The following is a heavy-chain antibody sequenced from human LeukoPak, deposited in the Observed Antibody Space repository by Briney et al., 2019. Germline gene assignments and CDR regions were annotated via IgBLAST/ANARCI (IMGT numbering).Heavy chain of an antibody. D-gene: IGHD3-3*01. CDR1: GGTFSSYA. CDR2: ISAYNGNT. CDR3: ARNPYNFWSGYYTGGNYYYMDV. J-gene: IGHJ6*03. V-gene: IGHV1-18*01. Sequence: ASVKVSCKASGGTFSSYAISWVRQAPGQGLEWMGWISAYNGNTNYAQKLQGRVTMTTDTSTSTAYMELRSLRSDDTAVYYCARNPYNFWSGYYTGGNYYYMDVWGKGTTVTVSS.